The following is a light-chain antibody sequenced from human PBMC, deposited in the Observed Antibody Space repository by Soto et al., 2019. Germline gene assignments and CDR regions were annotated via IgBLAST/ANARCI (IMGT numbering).Light chain of an antibody. CDR2: GAS. J-gene: IGKJ5*01. V-gene: IGKV3-15*01. Sequence: EIVMTQSPATLSVSPGERATLSCRASQSLSSNLAWYQQKPGQAPRLLIHGASTRATGIPARFSGSGSGTEFTLTISGLQSEDFALYFCQQYNNWPFSFGQGTRLEIK. CDR3: QQYNNWPFS. CDR1: QSLSSN.